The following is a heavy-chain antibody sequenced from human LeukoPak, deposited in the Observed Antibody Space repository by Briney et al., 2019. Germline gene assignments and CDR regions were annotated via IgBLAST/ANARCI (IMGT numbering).Heavy chain of an antibody. D-gene: IGHD3-10*01. J-gene: IGHJ6*02. V-gene: IGHV4-61*02. Sequence: PSETLSLTCTVSGGSISSGSYYWSWIRQPAGKGLEWIGRIYTSGSTNYNPSLKSRLTISVDTSKSQFSLKLSSVTAADTAVYYCAKTEFWYYGMDVWGQGTTVTVSS. CDR2: IYTSGST. CDR1: GGSISSGSYY. CDR3: AKTEFWYYGMDV.